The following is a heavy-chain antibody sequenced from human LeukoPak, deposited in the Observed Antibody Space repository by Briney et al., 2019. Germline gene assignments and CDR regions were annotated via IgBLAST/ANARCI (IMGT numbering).Heavy chain of an antibody. CDR1: GYTFTSYG. J-gene: IGHJ4*02. CDR2: INPYNGNT. D-gene: IGHD6-13*01. CDR3: ATAAGGAAGTGIDY. Sequence: ASVKVSCKASGYTFTSYGISWVRQAPGQGLEWMGWINPYNGNTNYAQKLQGRVTMTTDTSTSTAYTELRSLRSDDTAVYSCATAAGGAAGTGIDYWGQGTLVTVSS. V-gene: IGHV1-18*01.